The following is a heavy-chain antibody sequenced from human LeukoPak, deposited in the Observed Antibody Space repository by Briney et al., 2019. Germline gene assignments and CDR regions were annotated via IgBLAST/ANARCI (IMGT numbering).Heavy chain of an antibody. CDR3: AKDHCSSTSCSNLFDP. D-gene: IGHD2-2*01. J-gene: IGHJ5*02. V-gene: IGHV3-30*02. CDR2: ILYDGTIK. Sequence: GGSLRLSYAASGFPFSNYGMHWVRQTPGKGLEWVAFILYDGTIKNYADSVKGRLTISRDNSKNTLFLQINSLRSEDTAVYHCAKDHCSSTSCSNLFDPWGQGTLVTVSS. CDR1: GFPFSNYG.